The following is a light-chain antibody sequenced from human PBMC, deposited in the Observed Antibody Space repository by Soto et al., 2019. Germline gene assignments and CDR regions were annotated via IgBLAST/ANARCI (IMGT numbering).Light chain of an antibody. CDR3: QQRSNWPYT. J-gene: IGKJ2*01. CDR2: DAS. Sequence: EIVLTQSPATLSLSPGERATLSCRASQSVSRDLAWYNQKPGQAPRLLIYDASNRATGIPARFSASGSGTDFTLTIGSLEPEDFAVYYCQQRSNWPYTFGQGTKLEIK. V-gene: IGKV3-11*01. CDR1: QSVSRD.